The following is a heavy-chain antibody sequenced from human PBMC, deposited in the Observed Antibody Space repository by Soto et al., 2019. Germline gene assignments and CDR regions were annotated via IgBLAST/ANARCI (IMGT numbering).Heavy chain of an antibody. CDR2: IKQDGSEK. D-gene: IGHD3-3*01. CDR3: ARDGAPEYYDFWSGYSDFDY. J-gene: IGHJ4*02. Sequence: GGSLRLSCAASGFTFSSYWMSWVRQAPGKGLEWVANIKQDGSEKYYVDSVKGRFTISRDNAKNSLYLQMNSLRAEDTAVYYCARDGAPEYYDFWSGYSDFDYWGQGTLVTVSS. V-gene: IGHV3-7*01. CDR1: GFTFSSYW.